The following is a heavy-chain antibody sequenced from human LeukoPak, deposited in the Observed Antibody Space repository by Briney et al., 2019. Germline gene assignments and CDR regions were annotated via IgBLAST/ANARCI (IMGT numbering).Heavy chain of an antibody. D-gene: IGHD4-23*01. V-gene: IGHV4-34*01. CDR1: GGSFSGYY. Sequence: SETLSLTCAVYGGSFSGYYWSWIRQLPGKGLEWIGEINHSGSTNYNPSLKSRVTISVDTSKNQFSLKLSSVTAADTAVYYCARGLLRGGNSAVNFDYWGQGTLVTVSS. CDR2: INHSGST. J-gene: IGHJ4*02. CDR3: ARGLLRGGNSAVNFDY.